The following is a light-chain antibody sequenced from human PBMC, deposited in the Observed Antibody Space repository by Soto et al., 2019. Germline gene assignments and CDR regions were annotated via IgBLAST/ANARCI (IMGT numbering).Light chain of an antibody. Sequence: EIVMTQSPATLSVSPGERATLSCRASLSIGSTLAWYQQKPGQAPWPLNYDASTKATGIPGRFNGSGSGTEFTLTIKGLQSEDFKLFYCQQYNNWTCALVPGTQVDLK. CDR3: QQYNNWTCA. CDR2: DAS. J-gene: IGKJ3*01. CDR1: LSIGST. V-gene: IGKV3-15*01.